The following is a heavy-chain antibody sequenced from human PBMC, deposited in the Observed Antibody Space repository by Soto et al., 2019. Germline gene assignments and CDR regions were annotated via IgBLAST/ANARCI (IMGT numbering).Heavy chain of an antibody. Sequence: QVQLQESGPGLVKPSETLSLTCTVSGGSIRSYYWSWIRQPPGKGLEWIGSIYYSGSTNYKPSLKSRVTISVDTSKNQFSLKLNSVTASDTAVYYCARKGGWFYPWGQGTRVTVSS. J-gene: IGHJ5*02. V-gene: IGHV4-59*08. D-gene: IGHD1-26*01. CDR1: GGSIRSYY. CDR3: ARKGGWFYP. CDR2: IYYSGST.